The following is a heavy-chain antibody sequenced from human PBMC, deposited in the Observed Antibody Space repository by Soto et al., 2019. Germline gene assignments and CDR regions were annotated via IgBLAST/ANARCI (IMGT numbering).Heavy chain of an antibody. V-gene: IGHV1-3*01. CDR1: GYTFTSYA. D-gene: IGHD6-19*01. J-gene: IGHJ4*02. CDR3: ARDRQWLARWFDY. Sequence: QVQLVQSGAEVKKPGASVKVSCKASGYTFTSYAMHWVRQAPGQRLEWMGWINAGNGNTKYSQKFQGRVTITRDTXASTAYMELSSLRSEDTAVYYCARDRQWLARWFDYWGQGTLVTVSS. CDR2: INAGNGNT.